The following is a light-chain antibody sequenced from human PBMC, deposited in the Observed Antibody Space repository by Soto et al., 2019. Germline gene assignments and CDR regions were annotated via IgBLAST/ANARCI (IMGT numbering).Light chain of an antibody. CDR1: QSVSSY. CDR3: QQRSSAWT. V-gene: IGKV3-11*01. CDR2: DAS. Sequence: EIVLTQSPATLSLSPGEIATLSCRASQSVSSYLAWYQQKPGQAPRLLIYDASNRATGVPPRFSDSGSGTDFTLTISSLEPEDFAVYYCQQRSSAWTFGQGTKVEIK. J-gene: IGKJ1*01.